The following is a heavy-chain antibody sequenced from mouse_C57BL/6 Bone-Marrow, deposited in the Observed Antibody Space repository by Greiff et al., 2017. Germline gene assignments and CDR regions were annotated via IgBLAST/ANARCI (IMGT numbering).Heavy chain of an antibody. Sequence: QVQLQQSGAELVRPGPSVKVSCKASGYAFTNYLIEWVKQRPGQGLEWIGVINPGSGGTNYNETFKGKATLTADKSSSTAYMQLSSLTSEDSAVYFCAREYYDYDVYYAMDYWGQGTSVTVSS. J-gene: IGHJ4*01. D-gene: IGHD2-4*01. CDR3: AREYYDYDVYYAMDY. CDR2: INPGSGGT. V-gene: IGHV1-54*01. CDR1: GYAFTNYL.